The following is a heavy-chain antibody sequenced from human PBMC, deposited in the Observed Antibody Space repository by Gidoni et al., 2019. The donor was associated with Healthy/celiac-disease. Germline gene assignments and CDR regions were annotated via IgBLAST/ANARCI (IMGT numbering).Heavy chain of an antibody. CDR2: FGGSSGTI. J-gene: IGHJ4*02. CDR3: ARPTGLASPFDY. V-gene: IGHV3-48*01. Sequence: EVQLVESGGGLVQPGGSLRLSCAASGFTFSSYRMNCVRQAPGKGLEWVSYFGGSSGTIYYAESVKSRFTIARENAKNSLYLQMNGRGAEDTAVYYCARPTGLASPFDYWGQGTLVTVSS. D-gene: IGHD6-6*01. CDR1: GFTFSSYR.